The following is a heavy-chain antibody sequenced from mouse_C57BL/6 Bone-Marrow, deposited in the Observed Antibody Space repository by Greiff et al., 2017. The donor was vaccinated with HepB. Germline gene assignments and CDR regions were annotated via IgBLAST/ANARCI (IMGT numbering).Heavy chain of an antibody. J-gene: IGHJ4*01. D-gene: IGHD2-3*01. CDR3: ARGGWLLFYYAMDY. CDR2: INPNNGGT. CDR1: GYTFTDYY. Sequence: EVQLQQSGPELVKPGASVKISCKASGYTFTDYYMNWVKQSHGKSLEWIGDINPNNGGTSYNQKFKGKATLTVDKSSSTAYMELRSLTSEDSAVYYCARGGWLLFYYAMDYWGQGTSVTVSS. V-gene: IGHV1-26*01.